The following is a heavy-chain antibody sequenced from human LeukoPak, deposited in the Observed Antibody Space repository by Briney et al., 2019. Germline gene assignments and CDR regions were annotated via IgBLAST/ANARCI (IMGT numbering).Heavy chain of an antibody. Sequence: VQLGGSLRLSCEASGMTFRRHWMSWIRKAPGKGLEWVAKISKDGGGTGYVDSVEGRFTISRDNAKNSLYLQMNSLRAEDTAVYYCARSYCSGNDCYSDYYFDLWGRGTRVIVSS. CDR3: ARSYCSGNDCYSDYYFDL. CDR2: ISKDGGGT. D-gene: IGHD2-15*01. J-gene: IGHJ2*01. CDR1: GMTFRRHW. V-gene: IGHV3-7*03.